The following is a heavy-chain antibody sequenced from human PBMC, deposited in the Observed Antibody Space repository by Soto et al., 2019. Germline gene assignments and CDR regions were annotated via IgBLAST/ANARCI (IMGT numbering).Heavy chain of an antibody. CDR1: GFTFDDYA. Sequence: PGGSLRLSCAASGFTFDDYAMHWVRQAPGKGLEWVSGISWNSGSIGYADSVKGRFTISRDNAKNSLYLQMNSLRAEDTALYYCAKDFSGYGGAFDIWGQGTMVTVSS. CDR2: ISWNSGSI. D-gene: IGHD5-12*01. CDR3: AKDFSGYGGAFDI. V-gene: IGHV3-9*01. J-gene: IGHJ3*02.